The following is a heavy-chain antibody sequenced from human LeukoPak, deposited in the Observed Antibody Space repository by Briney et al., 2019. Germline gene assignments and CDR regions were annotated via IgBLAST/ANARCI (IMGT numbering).Heavy chain of an antibody. CDR3: ARGSVVVRYYDFWSGYYTGKTIGEFDY. CDR1: GGTFSSYA. D-gene: IGHD3-3*01. J-gene: IGHJ4*02. CDR2: INPSGGST. V-gene: IGHV1-46*01. Sequence: ASVKVSCKASGGTFSSYAISWVRQAPGQGLEWMGIINPSGGSTSYAQKFQGRVTMTRDTSTSTVYMELSSLRSEDTAVYYCARGSVVVRYYDFWSGYYTGKTIGEFDYWGQGTLVTVSS.